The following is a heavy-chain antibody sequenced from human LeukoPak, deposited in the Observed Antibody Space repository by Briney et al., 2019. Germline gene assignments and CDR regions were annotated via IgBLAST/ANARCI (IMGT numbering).Heavy chain of an antibody. Sequence: GGSLRLSCAASGFIFSDYNMHWVRQAPGKGLEWVSYITHSGRTISYADSVKGRFTISRDNARNSVYLQMNSLRDDDTAVCFCARPSSGAYDYWGQGTLVTVSS. V-gene: IGHV3-48*02. CDR1: GFIFSDYN. CDR3: ARPSSGAYDY. J-gene: IGHJ4*02. CDR2: ITHSGRTI. D-gene: IGHD1-26*01.